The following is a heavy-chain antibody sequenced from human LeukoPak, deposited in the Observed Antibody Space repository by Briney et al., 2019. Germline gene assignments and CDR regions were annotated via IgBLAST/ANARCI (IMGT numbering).Heavy chain of an antibody. D-gene: IGHD6-19*01. J-gene: IGHJ4*02. CDR2: IYTSGNTRDTST. V-gene: IGHV4-4*07. CDR3: AIDTSSSGWWDYSDY. Sequence: SETLSLTCSISGDSVSGFYWSWIRQPAGKGLEWIGRIYTSGNTRDTSTKYNPSLKSRVSMSVDTSKNQFSLKLRSVTAADTATYYCAIDTSSSGWWDYSDYWGQGILVAVSS. CDR1: GDSVSGFY.